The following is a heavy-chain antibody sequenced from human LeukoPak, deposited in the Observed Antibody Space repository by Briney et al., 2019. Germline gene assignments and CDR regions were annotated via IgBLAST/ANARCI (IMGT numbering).Heavy chain of an antibody. CDR1: GGTFSRYG. CDR3: ARVVVVTHYYMDV. J-gene: IGHJ6*03. CDR2: IIPIFGTA. V-gene: IGHV1-69*06. D-gene: IGHD2-21*02. Sequence: SVKVSCKASGGTFSRYGISWVRQAPGQGLEWMGGIIPIFGTANYAQKFQGRVTITADKSTSTAYMELSSLRSEDTAVYYCARVVVVTHYYMDVWGKGTTVTVSS.